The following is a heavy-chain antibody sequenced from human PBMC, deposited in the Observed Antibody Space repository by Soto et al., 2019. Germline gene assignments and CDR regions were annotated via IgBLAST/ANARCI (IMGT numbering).Heavy chain of an antibody. J-gene: IGHJ4*02. CDR1: GFTFSSYA. CDR2: ISYDGSNK. V-gene: IGHV3-30-3*01. CDR3: ARDQYSYGYSSDFDY. Sequence: PGGSLRLSCAASGFTFSSYAMHWVRQAPGKGLEWVAVISYDGSNKYYADSVKGRFTISRDNSKNTLYLQMNSLRAEDTAVYYCARDQYSYGYSSDFDYWGQGTLVTVS. D-gene: IGHD5-18*01.